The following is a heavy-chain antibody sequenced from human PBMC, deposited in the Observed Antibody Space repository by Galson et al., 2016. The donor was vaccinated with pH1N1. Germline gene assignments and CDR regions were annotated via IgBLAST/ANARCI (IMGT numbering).Heavy chain of an antibody. CDR2: FDPEDGET. Sequence: SVKVSCKVTGYTLTKVSMHWVRQAPGKGLEWMGSFDPEDGETLYAQKFQGRLTMTEDSSTDTAYMELNTLRSEDTAVYYCARENPSGSWFDPWGQGTLVTVSS. CDR3: ARENPSGSWFDP. J-gene: IGHJ5*02. V-gene: IGHV1-24*01. D-gene: IGHD1-26*01. CDR1: GYTLTKVS.